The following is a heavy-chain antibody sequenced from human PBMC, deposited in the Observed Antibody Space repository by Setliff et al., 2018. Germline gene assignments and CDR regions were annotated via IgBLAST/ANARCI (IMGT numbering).Heavy chain of an antibody. CDR1: GGSISPYF. V-gene: IGHV4-59*01. D-gene: IGHD5-18*01. Sequence: SETLSLTCTVSGGSISPYFWSWIRQPPGKGLEWIGYIYHNGNTNFNLSLKSRVNMSVDTSKNQIALNLKSVTAADTAVYYCARDRTAYSYGLDVWGQGTTVTVSS. J-gene: IGHJ6*02. CDR3: ARDRTAYSYGLDV. CDR2: IYHNGNT.